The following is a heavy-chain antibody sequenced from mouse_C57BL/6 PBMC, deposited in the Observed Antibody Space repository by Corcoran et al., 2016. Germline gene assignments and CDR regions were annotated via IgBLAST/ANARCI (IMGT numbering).Heavy chain of an antibody. V-gene: IGHV9-3*01. J-gene: IGHJ2*01. CDR2: INTYSGVP. CDR1: GYTFTTYG. D-gene: IGHD1-1*01. Sequence: QIQLVQSGPELKKPGETVKISCKASGYTFTTYGMSWVKQAPGKGLKWMGWINTYSGVPTYADDFKGRFAFSLETSASTAYLQINNLKNEDTATYFCVRFYYGTFDYWGQGTTLTVSS. CDR3: VRFYYGTFDY.